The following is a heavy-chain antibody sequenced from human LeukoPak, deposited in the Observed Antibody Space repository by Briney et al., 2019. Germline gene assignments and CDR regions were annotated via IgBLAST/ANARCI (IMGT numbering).Heavy chain of an antibody. CDR1: GFTVSSNY. J-gene: IGHJ1*01. Sequence: GGSLRLSCAASGFTVSSNYVSWVRQAPGKGLEWVGRIKSKTDGGTIDYAAPVKGRFTISRDDSKDTLFLQMNSLKTEDTAVYYCTADLSELDDSGYYAKYFHHWGQGTLVSVSS. D-gene: IGHD3-22*01. V-gene: IGHV3-15*01. CDR3: TADLSELDDSGYYAKYFHH. CDR2: IKSKTDGGTI.